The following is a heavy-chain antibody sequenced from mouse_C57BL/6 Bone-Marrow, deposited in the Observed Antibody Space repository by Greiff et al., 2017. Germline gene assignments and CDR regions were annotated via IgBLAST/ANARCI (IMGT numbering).Heavy chain of an antibody. J-gene: IGHJ4*01. CDR3: ARDLPGLYYYAMDY. CDR2: ISDGGSYT. D-gene: IGHD1-1*01. V-gene: IGHV5-4*01. Sequence: EVNVVESGGGLVKPGGSLKLSCSASGFTFSSYAMSWVRQTPEKRLEWVATISDGGSYTYYPDNVKGRFTISRDNAKNNLYLQMSHLKSEDTAMYYCARDLPGLYYYAMDYWGQGTSVTVSS. CDR1: GFTFSSYA.